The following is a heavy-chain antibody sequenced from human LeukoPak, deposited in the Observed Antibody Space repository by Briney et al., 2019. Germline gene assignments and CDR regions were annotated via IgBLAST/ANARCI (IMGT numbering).Heavy chain of an antibody. CDR3: ASSDTAMVYDY. D-gene: IGHD5-18*01. CDR2: IYTSGST. Sequence: SETLSLTCTASGGSISSYYWSWIRQPPGKGLEWIGYIYTSGSTNYNPSLKSRVTISVDTSKNQFSLKLSSVTAADTAVYYCASSDTAMVYDYWGQGTLVTVSS. J-gene: IGHJ4*02. V-gene: IGHV4-4*09. CDR1: GGSISSYY.